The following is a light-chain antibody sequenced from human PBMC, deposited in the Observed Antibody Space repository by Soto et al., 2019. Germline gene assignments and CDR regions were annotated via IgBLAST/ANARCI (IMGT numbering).Light chain of an antibody. CDR3: QQYNTYWT. CDR1: QTISSSW. CDR2: KAS. J-gene: IGKJ1*01. V-gene: IGKV1-5*03. Sequence: IQLTQSPSTLSASVGDRVTIACRASQTISSSWLAWYQQKPGKAPKVLIYKASTLESGVPSRFSGSGSGTEFTLTISSLQPDDAATYYCQQYNTYWTFGQGTKVDI.